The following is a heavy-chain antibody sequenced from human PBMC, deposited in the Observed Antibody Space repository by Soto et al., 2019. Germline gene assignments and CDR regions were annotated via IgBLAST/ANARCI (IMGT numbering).Heavy chain of an antibody. D-gene: IGHD3-10*01. CDR2: INWKSDI. CDR3: ARAGTSIRGVSAFDI. CDR1: GFTFDDNA. J-gene: IGHJ3*02. Sequence: PGGSLRLSCAVSGFTFDDNAMHWVRQAPEKGLEWVSGINWKSDIGYADSVKGRFTISRDNAENSLYLQMNSLRAEDTAVYYCARAGTSIRGVSAFDIWGQGTMVTVSS. V-gene: IGHV3-9*01.